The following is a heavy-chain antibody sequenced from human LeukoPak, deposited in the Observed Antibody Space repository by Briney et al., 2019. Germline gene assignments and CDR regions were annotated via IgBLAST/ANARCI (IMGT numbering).Heavy chain of an antibody. V-gene: IGHV4-39*07. CDR2: IYYTGST. J-gene: IGHJ4*02. CDR1: SGSIGSTTYY. CDR3: ARGEAAALDY. D-gene: IGHD2-2*01. Sequence: SETLSLTCTVSSGSIGSTTYYWGWIRQPPGKGLEWIGSIYYTGSTYYSPSLRSRVTISVDTSKNQFSPKVTSVTAADTAVYYCARGEAAALDYWGQGALVTVSS.